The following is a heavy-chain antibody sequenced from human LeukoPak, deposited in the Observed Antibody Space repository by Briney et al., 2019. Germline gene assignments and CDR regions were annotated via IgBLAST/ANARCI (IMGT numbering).Heavy chain of an antibody. J-gene: IGHJ4*02. V-gene: IGHV1-46*01. CDR1: GNTFTNNL. CDR3: ATDLPTGFGSTAY. D-gene: IGHD3-10*01. CDR2: INPSGSAT. Sequence: GASVKVSCKASGNTFTNNLMHWARQAPGQGLEWMGLINPSGSATTYPQKLQGRVTMTRDTSTNTVYMELSSLRSEDTAVYYCATDLPTGFGSTAYWGQGTLVTVSS.